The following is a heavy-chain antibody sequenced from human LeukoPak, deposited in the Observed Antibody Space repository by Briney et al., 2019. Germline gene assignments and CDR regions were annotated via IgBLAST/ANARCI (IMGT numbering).Heavy chain of an antibody. Sequence: SVKVSCKASGDTFSTYAITWVRQAPGQGLEWMGRIVPRLDIANYAQKFQGRVPITADTSTSTAYMELSSLRSEDTAVYYCARDLAAAGYGMDVWGQGTTVTVSS. V-gene: IGHV1-69*04. CDR2: IVPRLDIA. J-gene: IGHJ6*02. CDR1: GDTFSTYA. CDR3: ARDLAAAGYGMDV. D-gene: IGHD6-13*01.